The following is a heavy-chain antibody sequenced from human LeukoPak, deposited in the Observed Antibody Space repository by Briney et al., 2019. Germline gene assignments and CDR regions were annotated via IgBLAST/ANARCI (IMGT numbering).Heavy chain of an antibody. CDR3: ARGVVEMATLWGY. J-gene: IGHJ4*02. CDR2: IHTSGST. D-gene: IGHD5-24*01. V-gene: IGHV4-61*02. CDR1: GGSISSGTYF. Sequence: SQTLSLTCTVSGGSISSGTYFWSWIRQPAGKGLEWIGRIHTSGSTNYSPSLRSRVTISVDTSKNQFSLNLSSVTAAGTAVYYCARGVVEMATLWGYWGQGTLVTVSS.